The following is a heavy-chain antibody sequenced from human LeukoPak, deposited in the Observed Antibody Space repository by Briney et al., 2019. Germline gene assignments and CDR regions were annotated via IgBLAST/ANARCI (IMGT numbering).Heavy chain of an antibody. Sequence: GRSLRLSCAASGFTFSSYGMHRVRQAPGKGLEWVAVIWYDGSNKYYAKSVKGRFTISRDNPKNTLYLQMNSLRAEDTAMYFCARDDYGGYFDYWGQGTLVTVSS. V-gene: IGHV3-33*01. CDR3: ARDDYGGYFDY. CDR1: GFTFSSYG. CDR2: IWYDGSNK. D-gene: IGHD4-23*01. J-gene: IGHJ4*02.